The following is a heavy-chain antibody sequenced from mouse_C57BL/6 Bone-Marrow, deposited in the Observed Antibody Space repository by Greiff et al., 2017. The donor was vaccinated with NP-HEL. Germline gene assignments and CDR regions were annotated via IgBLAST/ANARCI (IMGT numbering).Heavy chain of an antibody. CDR2: IWSGGST. CDR1: GFSLTSYG. D-gene: IGHD2-1*01. J-gene: IGHJ3*01. Sequence: VQLVESGPSLVQPSQSLSITCTVSGFSLTSYGVHWVRQSPGKGLEWLGVIWSGGSTDYTAAFISRLSISKDNSKSQVFFKMNSLQADDTAIYYCARADGNCGFAYWGQGTLVTVSA. CDR3: ARADGNCGFAY. V-gene: IGHV2-2*01.